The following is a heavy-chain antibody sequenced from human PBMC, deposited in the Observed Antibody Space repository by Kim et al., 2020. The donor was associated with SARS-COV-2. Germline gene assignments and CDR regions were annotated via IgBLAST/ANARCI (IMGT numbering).Heavy chain of an antibody. D-gene: IGHD3-22*01. J-gene: IGHJ4*02. Sequence: PPLKSRVTIPVDTSKNQFSLKVSSVTAADTAVYHCARSATFYDSSGYYIDYWGQGTLVTVSS. V-gene: IGHV4-39*07. CDR3: ARSATFYDSSGYYIDY.